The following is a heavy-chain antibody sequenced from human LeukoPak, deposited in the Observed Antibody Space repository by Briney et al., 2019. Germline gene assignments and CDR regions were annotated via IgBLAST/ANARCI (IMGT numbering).Heavy chain of an antibody. V-gene: IGHV3-11*04. CDR3: ASAPLNRSWNYYYYMDV. CDR2: ISSSGSTI. CDR1: GFTFSDYY. Sequence: GGSLRLSCAASGFTFSDYYMSWIRQAPGKGLEWVSYISSSGSTIYYADSVKGRFTISRDNAKNSLYLQMNSLRAEDTAVYYCASAPLNRSWNYYYYMDVWGKGTTVTVSS. J-gene: IGHJ6*03. D-gene: IGHD6-13*01.